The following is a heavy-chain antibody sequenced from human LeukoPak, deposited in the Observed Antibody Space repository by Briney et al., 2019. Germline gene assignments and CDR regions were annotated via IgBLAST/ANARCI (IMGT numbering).Heavy chain of an antibody. D-gene: IGHD1-26*01. Sequence: PGGSLRPSCAASGFTFSSYSMNWVRQAPGKGLEWVSSISSSSSYIYYADSVKGRFTISRDNAKNSLYLQMNSLRAEDTAVYYRAIVGASPTDYWGQGTLVTVSS. CDR2: ISSSSSYI. CDR1: GFTFSSYS. CDR3: AIVGASPTDY. V-gene: IGHV3-21*01. J-gene: IGHJ4*02.